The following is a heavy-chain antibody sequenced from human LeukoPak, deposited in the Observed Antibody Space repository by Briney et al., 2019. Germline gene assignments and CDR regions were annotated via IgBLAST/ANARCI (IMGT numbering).Heavy chain of an antibody. CDR2: IIPIFGTA. J-gene: IGHJ4*02. D-gene: IGHD3-10*01. CDR3: ARGSGVYYGSGSYFGY. CDR1: GGTFSSYA. V-gene: IGHV1-69*05. Sequence: ASVKVSCKASGGTFSSYAISWVRQAPGQGLEWMGGIIPIFGTANYAQKFQGRVTITTDESTSTAYMELSSLRSEDTAVYYCARGSGVYYGSGSYFGYWGQGTLVTVSS.